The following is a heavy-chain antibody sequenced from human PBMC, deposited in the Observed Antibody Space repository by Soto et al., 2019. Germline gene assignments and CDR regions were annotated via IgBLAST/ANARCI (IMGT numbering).Heavy chain of an antibody. CDR1: GFTYSDYA. D-gene: IGHD6-19*01. V-gene: IGHV3-23*01. Sequence: EVQLLESGGGLVQPGGSLRISCAASGFTYSDYAMKWVRQAPGRGLEWVSFISGSGDNTNYADSVRGRFTISRDNSKNTLYLQMNSVRAEDTAVYYSAKGPYSSGGYWFDPWGQGTLVIVSS. J-gene: IGHJ5*02. CDR3: AKGPYSSGGYWFDP. CDR2: ISGSGDNT.